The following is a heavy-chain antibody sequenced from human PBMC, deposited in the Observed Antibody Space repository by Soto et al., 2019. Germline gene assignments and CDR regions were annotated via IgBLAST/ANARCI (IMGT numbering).Heavy chain of an antibody. CDR3: AKSPGGYYSFDI. J-gene: IGHJ3*02. CDR1: GFTFSSYA. V-gene: IGHV3-30-3*02. D-gene: IGHD3-3*01. CDR2: ISYDGSNK. Sequence: GGSLRLSCAASGFTFSSYAMHWVRQAPGKGLEWVAVISYDGSNKYYADSVKGRFTISRDNSKNTLYLQMNSLRAEDTAVYYCAKSPGGYYSFDIWGQGT.